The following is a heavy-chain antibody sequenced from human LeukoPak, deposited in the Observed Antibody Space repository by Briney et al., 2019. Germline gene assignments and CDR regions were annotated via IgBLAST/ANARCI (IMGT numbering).Heavy chain of an antibody. CDR3: AKPITVAGTWDY. CDR2: ISGGGDST. D-gene: IGHD6-19*01. J-gene: IGHJ4*02. V-gene: IGHV3-23*01. Sequence: PGGSLRLSCAASGFTFSSYSMNWVRQAPGKGLEWVSVISGGGDSTNYADSVKGRFTISRDNSKNTLYLQMNSLRAEDTAVYYCAKPITVAGTWDYWGQGTLVTVST. CDR1: GFTFSSYS.